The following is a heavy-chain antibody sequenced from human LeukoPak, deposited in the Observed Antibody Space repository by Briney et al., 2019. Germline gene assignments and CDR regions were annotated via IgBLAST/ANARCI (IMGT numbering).Heavy chain of an antibody. Sequence: PGRSLRLSCAAFGFSFSSFEMNWVGQAPGRGLGWVYYIGSSGNTRYYADSVKGRFTISRDNAKNSLYLQMNSLRAEDTAVYYCARDLPGSGSYYFDFWGQGTLVTVSS. J-gene: IGHJ4*02. CDR3: ARDLPGSGSYYFDF. CDR1: GFSFSSFE. V-gene: IGHV3-48*03. D-gene: IGHD3-10*01. CDR2: IGSSGNTR.